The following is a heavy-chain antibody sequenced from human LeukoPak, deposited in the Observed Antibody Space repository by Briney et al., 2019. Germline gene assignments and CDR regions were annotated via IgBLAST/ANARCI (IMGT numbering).Heavy chain of an antibody. Sequence: GASVKVSCKASGYTFTGYYMHWVRQAPGQGLEWMGWINPNSGGTNYAQKFQGRATMTRDTSISTAYMELSRLRSDDTAVYYCAREGRFSSSWYAHDAFDIWGQGTMVTVSS. J-gene: IGHJ3*02. V-gene: IGHV1-2*02. D-gene: IGHD6-13*01. CDR3: AREGRFSSSWYAHDAFDI. CDR2: INPNSGGT. CDR1: GYTFTGYY.